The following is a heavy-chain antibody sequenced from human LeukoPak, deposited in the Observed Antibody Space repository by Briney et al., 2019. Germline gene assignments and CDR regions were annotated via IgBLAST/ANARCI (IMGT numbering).Heavy chain of an antibody. CDR1: GFTFSSYA. J-gene: IGHJ4*02. V-gene: IGHV3-30*07. CDR2: ISYDGSNK. Sequence: GGSLRLSCAASGFTFSSYAMHWVRQAPGKGLEWVAVISYDGSNKYYADSVKGRFTISRDNSKNTLYLQMNSLRAEDTAVYYCAKDRYYDSSGSFDYWGQGTLVTVSS. CDR3: AKDRYYDSSGSFDY. D-gene: IGHD3-22*01.